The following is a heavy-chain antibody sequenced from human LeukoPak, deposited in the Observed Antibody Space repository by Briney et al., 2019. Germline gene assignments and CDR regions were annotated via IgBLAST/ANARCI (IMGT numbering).Heavy chain of an antibody. CDR1: GFTFSSYA. V-gene: IGHV3-30*04. CDR3: ARERLWFGEFLFYFDY. Sequence: GGSLRLSCAASGFTFSSYAMHWVRQAPGKGLEWVAVISYDGSNKYYADSVKGRFTISRDNSKNTLYLQMNSLRAEDTAVYYCARERLWFGEFLFYFDYWGQGTLVTVSS. D-gene: IGHD3-10*01. CDR2: ISYDGSNK. J-gene: IGHJ4*02.